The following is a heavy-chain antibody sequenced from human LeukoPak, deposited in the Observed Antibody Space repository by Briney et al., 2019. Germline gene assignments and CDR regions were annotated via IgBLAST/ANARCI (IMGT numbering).Heavy chain of an antibody. Sequence: GGSLRLSCAASGFTFSTYEMNWVRQAPGKGLEWVSYISGSGSSIYYADSVKGRFTMSRDNAKNSLYLQMNSLRVEDTGVYYCVRELMASPDIWGQGTMVTVSS. D-gene: IGHD2-8*01. J-gene: IGHJ3*02. CDR2: ISGSGSSI. CDR3: VRELMASPDI. V-gene: IGHV3-48*03. CDR1: GFTFSTYE.